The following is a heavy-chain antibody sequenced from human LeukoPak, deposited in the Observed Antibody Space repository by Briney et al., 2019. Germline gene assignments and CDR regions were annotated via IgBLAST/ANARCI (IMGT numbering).Heavy chain of an antibody. Sequence: SETLSLTCTVSGGSIRSGGYYWSWIRLHPGKGLEWIGYIYYSGSTYYNPSLKSRVIISVDTSKNQFSLKVSSVTAADTAVYYCARGRTWFDPWGQGTLVTVSS. CDR2: IYYSGST. CDR3: ARGRTWFDP. CDR1: GGSIRSGGYY. J-gene: IGHJ5*02. V-gene: IGHV4-31*03.